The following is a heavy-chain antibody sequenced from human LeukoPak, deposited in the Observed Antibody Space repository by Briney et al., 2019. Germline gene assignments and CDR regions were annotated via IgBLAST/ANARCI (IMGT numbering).Heavy chain of an antibody. J-gene: IGHJ4*02. CDR1: GYSISSGYY. D-gene: IGHD5-12*01. V-gene: IGHV4-38-2*01. CDR3: ASSSGGYDYGVDY. CDR2: ICHSGST. Sequence: PSETLSLTCAVSGYSISSGYYWGWIRQPPGKGLEWIGSICHSGSTYYNPSLKSRVTISVDTSKNQFSLKLSSVTAADTAVYYCASSSGGYDYGVDYWGQGTLVTVSS.